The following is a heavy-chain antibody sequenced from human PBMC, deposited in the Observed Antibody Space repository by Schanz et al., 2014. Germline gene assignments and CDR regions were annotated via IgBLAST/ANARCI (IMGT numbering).Heavy chain of an antibody. V-gene: IGHV1-8*01. Sequence: QVQLIQSGAEVKKPGASVKVSCKASGYNITSNDVTWVRQATGQGLEWMGWMNPNSGNPGFAQKFRGRVTMTRNTSMSTAYIELHILTSEDTAVYYCARGRTFDSWGLGTLVTVSS. CDR2: MNPNSGNP. CDR1: GYNITSND. CDR3: ARGRTFDS. J-gene: IGHJ4*02.